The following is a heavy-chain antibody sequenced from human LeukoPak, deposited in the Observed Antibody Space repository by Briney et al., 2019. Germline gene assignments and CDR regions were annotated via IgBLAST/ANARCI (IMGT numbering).Heavy chain of an antibody. CDR3: ERRPERWPQNHRTLDN. Sequence: SVKVSCKASRGTFSNYVISWVRQAPGQGLEWMGRIIPIFDEAIYAQRFQGRLTITADKSTFTAYMELSSLSSEDTAVYYCERRPERWPQNHRTLDNWGQGTLVTVSS. J-gene: IGHJ4*02. CDR2: IIPIFDEA. V-gene: IGHV1-69*04. D-gene: IGHD5-24*01. CDR1: RGTFSNYV.